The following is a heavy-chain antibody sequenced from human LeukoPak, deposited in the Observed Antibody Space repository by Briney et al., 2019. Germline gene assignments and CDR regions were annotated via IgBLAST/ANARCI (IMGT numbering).Heavy chain of an antibody. Sequence: PGGSLRLSCAASGFIFSTYSMNWVRQAPGKGLVWVSRINSDGINTSYADSVKGRFTISRDNAKNTLNLQMNSLRAEDTAVYYCARDLGQYYDTSDNWFDPWGQGTLVTVSS. V-gene: IGHV3-74*01. CDR1: GFIFSTYS. J-gene: IGHJ5*02. D-gene: IGHD3-22*01. CDR2: INSDGINT. CDR3: ARDLGQYYDTSDNWFDP.